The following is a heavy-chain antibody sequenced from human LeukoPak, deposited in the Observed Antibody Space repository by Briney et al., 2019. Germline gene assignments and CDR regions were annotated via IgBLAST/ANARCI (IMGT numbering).Heavy chain of an antibody. D-gene: IGHD6-19*01. Sequence: PSETLSLTCTVSGGSISSSSYYWGWIRQPPGKGLEWIGSIYYSGSTYYNPSLKSRVTISVDTSKNQFSLKLSSVTAADTAVYYCSRRDTSGWYLTFDHWGQGTPVTVSS. V-gene: IGHV4-39*01. CDR1: GGSISSSSYY. CDR2: IYYSGST. CDR3: SRRDTSGWYLTFDH. J-gene: IGHJ4*02.